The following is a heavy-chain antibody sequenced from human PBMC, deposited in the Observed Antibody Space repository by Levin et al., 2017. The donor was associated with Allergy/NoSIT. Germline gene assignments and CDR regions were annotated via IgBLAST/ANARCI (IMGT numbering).Heavy chain of an antibody. Sequence: PGGSLRLSCAASGFTFSSYAMHWVRQAPGKGLEWVAVISYDGSNKYYADSVKGRFTISRDNSKNTLYLQMNSLRAEDTAVYYCAREPREGGDSSGYFARKNYFDYWGQGTLVTVSS. CDR3: AREPREGGDSSGYFARKNYFDY. D-gene: IGHD3-22*01. CDR2: ISYDGSNK. V-gene: IGHV3-30*04. J-gene: IGHJ4*02. CDR1: GFTFSSYA.